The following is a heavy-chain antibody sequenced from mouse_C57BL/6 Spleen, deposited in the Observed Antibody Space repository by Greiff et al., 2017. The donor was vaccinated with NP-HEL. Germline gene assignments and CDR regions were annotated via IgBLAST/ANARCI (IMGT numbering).Heavy chain of an antibody. CDR2: INPSNGGT. CDR3: AGIYYDYDGRYFDV. J-gene: IGHJ1*03. CDR1: GYTFTSYW. Sequence: QVQLQQPGTELVKPGASVKLSCKASGYTFTSYWMHWVKQRPGQGLEGIGNINPSNGGTNYNEKFKSKATLTVDKSSSTAYMQLSSLTSEDSAVYYCAGIYYDYDGRYFDVWGTGTTVTVSS. D-gene: IGHD2-4*01. V-gene: IGHV1-53*01.